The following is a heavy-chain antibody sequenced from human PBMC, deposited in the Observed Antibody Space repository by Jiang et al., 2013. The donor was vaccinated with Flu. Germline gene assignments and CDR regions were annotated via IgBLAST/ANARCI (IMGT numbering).Heavy chain of an antibody. Sequence: SVKVSCKASGYTFTGYYMHWVRQAPGQGLEWMGWINPNSGGTNYAQKFQGWVTMTRDTSISTAYMELSRLRSDDTAVYYCAILGAGSGSYPYGMDVWGQGTTVTVSS. CDR1: GYTFTGYY. D-gene: IGHD3-10*01. CDR2: INPNSGGT. CDR3: AILGAGSGSYPYGMDV. V-gene: IGHV1-2*04. J-gene: IGHJ6*02.